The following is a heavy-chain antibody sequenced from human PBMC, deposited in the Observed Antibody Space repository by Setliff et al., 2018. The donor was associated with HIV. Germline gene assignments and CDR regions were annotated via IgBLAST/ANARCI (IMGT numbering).Heavy chain of an antibody. J-gene: IGHJ6*03. D-gene: IGHD6-13*01. V-gene: IGHV4-34*01. Sequence: SETLSLTCAVYGGSFSGYCWSWIRQPPGKGLEWIGEINHSGRTKYNPSLKSRVTTSVDTSKNQFSLRLSSLTAADTAVYYCVRVSCSSWYSIPRNYYYSMDVWGEGTTVTVSS. CDR2: INHSGRT. CDR3: VRVSCSSWYSIPRNYYYSMDV. CDR1: GGSFSGYC.